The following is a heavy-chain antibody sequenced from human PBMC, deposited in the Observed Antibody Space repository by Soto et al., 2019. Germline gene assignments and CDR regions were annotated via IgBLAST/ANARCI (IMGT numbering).Heavy chain of an antibody. CDR1: GYTFTQYY. CDR3: AKEAVLGQPFMDV. Sequence: QERLVQSGAEVKKPGASVTVSCKASGYTFTQYYIYWLRQAPGQGPEWLGIINPTDGRPSYAQRFQDRVTLTRDTSATTVYMHLRSLRFHDTAVYFSAKEAVLGQPFMDVWGQGTAVIVAS. V-gene: IGHV1-46*03. CDR2: INPTDGRP. D-gene: IGHD3-10*02. J-gene: IGHJ6*02.